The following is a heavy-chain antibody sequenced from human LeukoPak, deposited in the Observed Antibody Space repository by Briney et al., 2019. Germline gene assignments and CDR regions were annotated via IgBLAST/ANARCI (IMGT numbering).Heavy chain of an antibody. Sequence: PSETLSLTCSVSGGSISSSNYYWGWIRQPPGKGLEWIGRIYTSGSTNYNPSLKSRVTISVDTSKNQFSLKLSSVTAADTAVYYCAYGSRRYYYHYMDVWGKGTTVTISS. D-gene: IGHD3-10*01. V-gene: IGHV4-39*07. CDR2: IYTSGST. J-gene: IGHJ6*03. CDR3: AYGSRRYYYHYMDV. CDR1: GGSISSSNYY.